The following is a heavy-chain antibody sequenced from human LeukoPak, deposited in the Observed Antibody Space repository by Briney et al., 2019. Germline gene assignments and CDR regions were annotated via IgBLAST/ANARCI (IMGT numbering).Heavy chain of an antibody. CDR1: GGSFSGYY. V-gene: IGHV4-34*01. J-gene: IGHJ4*02. Sequence: PSETLSLTCAVYGGSFSGYYWSWIRQPPGKGLEWIGEINHSGSTNYNPSLKSRVTISVDTSKNQFSLKLSSVTAADTAVYYCARKLGYCSSTSCPRFGTYFDYWGQGTLVTVSS. CDR2: INHSGST. D-gene: IGHD2-2*01. CDR3: ARKLGYCSSTSCPRFGTYFDY.